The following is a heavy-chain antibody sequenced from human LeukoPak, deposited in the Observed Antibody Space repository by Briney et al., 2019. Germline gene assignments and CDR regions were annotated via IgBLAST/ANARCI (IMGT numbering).Heavy chain of an antibody. CDR3: ARVGTAMVIDY. CDR2: IIPILGIA. J-gene: IGHJ4*02. V-gene: IGHV1-69*04. Sequence: GSSVKVSCKASGGTFSSYAISWVGQAPGQGLEWMGRIIPILGIANYAQKFQGRVTITADKSTSTAYMELSSLRSEDTAVYYCARVGTAMVIDYWGQGTLVTVSS. CDR1: GGTFSSYA. D-gene: IGHD5-18*01.